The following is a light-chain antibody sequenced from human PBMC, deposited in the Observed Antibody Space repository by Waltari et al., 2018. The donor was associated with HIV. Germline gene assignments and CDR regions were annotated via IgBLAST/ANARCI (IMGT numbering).Light chain of an antibody. CDR3: SSYTSSDTVV. Sequence: QSALTQPASVSGSPGQSITISCPGTSRDVGGYNYVSWYQQHPGTAPKLMIYEVSNRPSGVSNRFSGSKSGNTASLTISGLQAEDESNYYCSSYTSSDTVVFGGGTKLTVL. J-gene: IGLJ2*01. V-gene: IGLV2-14*01. CDR1: SRDVGGYNY. CDR2: EVS.